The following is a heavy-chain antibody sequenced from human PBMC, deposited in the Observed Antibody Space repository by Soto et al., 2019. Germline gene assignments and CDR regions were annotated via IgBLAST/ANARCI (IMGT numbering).Heavy chain of an antibody. D-gene: IGHD6-13*01. Sequence: SETLSLTCGVYGGSFSGYYWSWIRQPPGKGLEWIGEINHSGSTNYNPSLKSRVTISVDTSKNQCSLKLSSVTAADTAVYYCASNIAAADYGMDVWGQGTTVTVSS. CDR2: INHSGST. V-gene: IGHV4-34*01. J-gene: IGHJ6*02. CDR1: GGSFSGYY. CDR3: ASNIAAADYGMDV.